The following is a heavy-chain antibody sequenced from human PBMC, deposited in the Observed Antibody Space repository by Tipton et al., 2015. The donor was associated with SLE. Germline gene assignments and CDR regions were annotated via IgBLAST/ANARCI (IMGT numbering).Heavy chain of an antibody. V-gene: IGHV3-48*03. Sequence: GSLRLSCAASGFTFSSYEMNWVRQAPGQGLEWVAYISSFTGTTYYADSVKGRFTISRDNSKNTLYLQMNSLRAEDTAVYYCARVLDYYYYGMDVWGQGTTVTVSS. J-gene: IGHJ6*02. CDR1: GFTFSSYE. CDR2: ISSFTGTT. CDR3: ARVLDYYYYGMDV.